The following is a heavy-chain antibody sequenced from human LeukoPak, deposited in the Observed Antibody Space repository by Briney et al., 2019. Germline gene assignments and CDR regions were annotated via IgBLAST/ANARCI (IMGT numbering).Heavy chain of an antibody. CDR3: ARGIAARHDY. CDR1: GGSISSYY. V-gene: IGHV4-59*01. D-gene: IGHD6-6*01. J-gene: IGHJ4*02. Sequence: SETLSLTCTVSGGSISSYYWSWIRQPPGKGLEWIGYIYYSGSTNYNPSLTSRVTISVDTSKNQFSLKLSSVTAADTAVYYCARGIAARHDYWGQGTLVTVSS. CDR2: IYYSGST.